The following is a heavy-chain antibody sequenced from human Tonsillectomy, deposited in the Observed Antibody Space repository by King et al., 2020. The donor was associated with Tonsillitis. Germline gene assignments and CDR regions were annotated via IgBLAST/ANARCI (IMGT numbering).Heavy chain of an antibody. D-gene: IGHD4-11*01. J-gene: IGHJ5*02. CDR1: GYRFTDHF. V-gene: IGHV1-2*02. CDR3: ARGGEPYLLTTWFDP. Sequence: QLVQSGPEVKKPGASVKVSCKASGYRFTDHFIHWVRQAPGQGLEWMGWVNSKNGGPEYAQNFSGRVTLTRDPSISTAYMELNSLRYDDTAVYYCARGGEPYLLTTWFDPWGQGALVTVSA. CDR2: VNSKNGGP.